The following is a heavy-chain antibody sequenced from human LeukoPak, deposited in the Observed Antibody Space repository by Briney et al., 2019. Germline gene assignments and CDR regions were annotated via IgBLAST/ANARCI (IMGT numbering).Heavy chain of an antibody. CDR3: ARENNLAAVD. D-gene: IGHD6-13*01. CDR1: GFIFSSYA. Sequence: PGGSLRLSCAASGFIFSSYAMHWVRQAPGKGLEWVAVISNDGRNKYYADSVKGRFTISRDNSKNTLYSQMNSLRAEDTAVYYCARENNLAAVDWGQGTLVTVSS. V-gene: IGHV3-30*04. J-gene: IGHJ4*02. CDR2: ISNDGRNK.